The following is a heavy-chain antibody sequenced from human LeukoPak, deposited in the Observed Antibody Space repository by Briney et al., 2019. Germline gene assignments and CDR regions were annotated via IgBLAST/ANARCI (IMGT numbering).Heavy chain of an antibody. Sequence: SETLSLICTVSGGSISSSGYNWDWIRQPPGKGLEWIGNLYDSGSTYYNPSLKSRVTISVDTSNNQFSLKLSSVTAADTAVYCCTRYSASSGWFDPWGQGTLVTVSS. CDR2: LYDSGST. CDR3: TRYSASSGWFDP. CDR1: GGSISSSGYN. V-gene: IGHV4-39*01. J-gene: IGHJ5*02. D-gene: IGHD1-26*01.